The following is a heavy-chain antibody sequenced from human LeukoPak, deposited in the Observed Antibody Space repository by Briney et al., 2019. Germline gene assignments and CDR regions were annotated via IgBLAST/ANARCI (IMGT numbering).Heavy chain of an antibody. CDR2: IDPSDGGT. V-gene: IGHV1-46*01. D-gene: IGHD3-10*01. Sequence: GASVKVSCKASGYTFTTYYMHWVRQAPGQGLEWMGIIDPSDGGTTYAQKFQGRVTMTRDTCTSTVYMELSILRSDDTAVYYCASLGSGSSPIIDFDYWGQGTLVTVSS. CDR3: ASLGSGSSPIIDFDY. CDR1: GYTFTTYY. J-gene: IGHJ4*02.